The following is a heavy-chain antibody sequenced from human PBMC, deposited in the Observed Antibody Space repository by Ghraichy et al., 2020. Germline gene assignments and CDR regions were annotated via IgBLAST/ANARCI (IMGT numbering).Heavy chain of an antibody. D-gene: IGHD6-6*01. J-gene: IGHJ6*02. Sequence: SETLSLTCTVSGGSINRGDYYWSWIRPPPGKVMERFECVDHIENFYYSPSLKSRLTLILDRSESKIFLRLYTVNAADTAVYYCARGSASKSPREYFYGMVGLGRGTTVTVS. V-gene: IGHV4-30-4*08. CDR2: VDHIENF. CDR1: GGSINRGDYY. CDR3: ARGSASKSPREYFYGMVG.